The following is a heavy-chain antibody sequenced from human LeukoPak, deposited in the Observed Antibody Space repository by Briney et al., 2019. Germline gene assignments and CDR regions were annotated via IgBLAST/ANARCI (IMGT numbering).Heavy chain of an antibody. V-gene: IGHV1-46*01. CDR1: GYTFTGYY. J-gene: IGHJ6*03. D-gene: IGHD3-22*01. CDR2: INPSGGST. CDR3: ARQYYYDSSGYYTTYYYYYMDV. Sequence: ASVKVSCKASGYTFTGYYMHWVRQAPGQGLEWMGIINPSGGSTSYAQKFQGRVTMTRDMSTSTVYMELSSLRSEDTAVYYCARQYYYDSSGYYTTYYYYYMDVWGKGTTVTVSS.